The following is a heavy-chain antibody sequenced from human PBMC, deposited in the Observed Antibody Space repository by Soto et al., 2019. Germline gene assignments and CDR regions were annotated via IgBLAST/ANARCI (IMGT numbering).Heavy chain of an antibody. V-gene: IGHV3-30-3*01. CDR3: ARDHVEWLLYGAGMDV. D-gene: IGHD3-3*01. J-gene: IGHJ6*02. CDR1: GFTFSSYA. CDR2: ISYDGSNK. Sequence: QVQLVESGGGVVQPGRSLRLSCAASGFTFSSYAMHWVRQAPGKGLEWVAVISYDGSNKYYADSVKGRFTISRDNSKNTLYLQRNSLRAEDTAVYYCARDHVEWLLYGAGMDVWGQGTTVTVSS.